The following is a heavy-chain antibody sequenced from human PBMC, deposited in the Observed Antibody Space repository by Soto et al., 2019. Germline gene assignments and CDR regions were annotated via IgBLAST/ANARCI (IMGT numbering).Heavy chain of an antibody. Sequence: GGSLRLSCAASGFTFSSYAMSWVRQAPGKGLEWVSAISGSGGITYYADSVKGRFTISRDNSKNTLYLQMNSLRAEDTAVYYCASQIVAVLVRARVGFDYLGQGTLVAFSS. CDR3: ASQIVAVLVRARVGFDY. CDR1: GFTFSSYA. D-gene: IGHD5-12*01. V-gene: IGHV3-23*01. CDR2: ISGSGGIT. J-gene: IGHJ4*02.